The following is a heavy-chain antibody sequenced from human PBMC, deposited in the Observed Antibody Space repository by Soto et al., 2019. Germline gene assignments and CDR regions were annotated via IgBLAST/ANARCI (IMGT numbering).Heavy chain of an antibody. V-gene: IGHV3-9*01. Sequence: EAQLVESGGGLVQPGRSLRLSCVGSGFIFDDFAIHWVRQAPGKGLEWVSGISWNSDSIGYADSVKGRFTISRDNAKNALYLQMNSLRVEDTALYYCVRDGGWPLSFDVWGQGTMVTVSS. CDR2: ISWNSDSI. CDR1: GFIFDDFA. D-gene: IGHD6-19*01. J-gene: IGHJ3*01. CDR3: VRDGGWPLSFDV.